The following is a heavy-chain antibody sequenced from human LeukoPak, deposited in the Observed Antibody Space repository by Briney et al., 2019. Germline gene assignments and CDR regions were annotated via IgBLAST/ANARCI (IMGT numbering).Heavy chain of an antibody. CDR1: EYTFTGYY. D-gene: IGHD1-26*01. CDR2: INPNSGGT. CDR3: ARVSGSYDSDYFDY. J-gene: IGHJ4*02. V-gene: IGHV1-2*02. Sequence: ASVKVSCKASEYTFTGYYMHWVRQAPGQGLEWMGWINPNSGGTNYAQKFQGRVTMTRDTSISTAYMELSRLRSDDTAVYYCARVSGSYDSDYFDYWGQGTLVTVSS.